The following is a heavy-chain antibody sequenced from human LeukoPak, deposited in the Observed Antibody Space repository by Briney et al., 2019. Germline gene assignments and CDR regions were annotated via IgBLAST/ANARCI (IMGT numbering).Heavy chain of an antibody. CDR2: INPSGGST. J-gene: IGHJ4*02. V-gene: IGHV1-46*01. Sequence: GASVKVSCKASGYTFTSYYMHWVRQAPGQGLEWMGIINPSGGSTSYAQKFQGRVTMTRDTSTSTVYMELSSLRSEDTAVYYCARDATGIAAAGSMVPRYYFDYWGQGTLVTVSS. D-gene: IGHD6-13*01. CDR3: ARDATGIAAAGSMVPRYYFDY. CDR1: GYTFTSYY.